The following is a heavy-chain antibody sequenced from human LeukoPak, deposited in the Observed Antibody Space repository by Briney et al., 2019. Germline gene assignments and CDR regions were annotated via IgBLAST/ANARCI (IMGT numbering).Heavy chain of an antibody. CDR1: GGSISSYY. Sequence: TSETLSLTCTVSGGSISSYYWSWIRRPAGKGLEWIGRIYTSGSTNYNPSLKSRVTMSVDMSKNQFSLKLSSVTAADTAVYYCARDTSSWYPDAFDIWGQGTMVTVSS. CDR3: ARDTSSWYPDAFDI. J-gene: IGHJ3*02. CDR2: IYTSGST. V-gene: IGHV4-4*07. D-gene: IGHD6-13*01.